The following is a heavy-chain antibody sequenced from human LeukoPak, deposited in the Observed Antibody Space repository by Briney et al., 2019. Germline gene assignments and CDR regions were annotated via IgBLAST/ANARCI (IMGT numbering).Heavy chain of an antibody. D-gene: IGHD3-3*01. CDR1: GYSISSGYY. V-gene: IGHV4-38-2*01. CDR3: AGSAWSGYYLQFDY. J-gene: IGHJ4*02. Sequence: PSETLSLTCAVSGYSISSGYYWGWIRQPPGKGLEWIGSIYHSGSTYYNPSLKSRVTISVDTSKNQFSLKLSSVTAADTAVYYCAGSAWSGYYLQFDYWGQGTLVTVSS. CDR2: IYHSGST.